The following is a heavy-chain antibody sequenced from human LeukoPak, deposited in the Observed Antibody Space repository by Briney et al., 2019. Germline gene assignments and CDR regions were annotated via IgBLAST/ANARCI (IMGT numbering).Heavy chain of an antibody. Sequence: ASVKVSCKASGYTFTNFYMHWVRQAPGQGLEWVGIINPSGGTNYAQKFQGRVTMTRDTSISTAYMELSRLRSDDTAVYYCARDFEDVVVTAYYYMDVWGKGTTVTVSS. D-gene: IGHD2-21*02. CDR3: ARDFEDVVVTAYYYMDV. CDR2: INPSGGT. V-gene: IGHV1-2*02. CDR1: GYTFTNFY. J-gene: IGHJ6*03.